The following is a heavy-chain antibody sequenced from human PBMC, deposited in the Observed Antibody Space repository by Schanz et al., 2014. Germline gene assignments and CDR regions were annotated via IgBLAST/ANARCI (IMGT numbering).Heavy chain of an antibody. J-gene: IGHJ4*02. D-gene: IGHD6-6*01. Sequence: VQLEQSGAEVKKPGSSVKVSCKASGGTFSSFGINWVRQAPGQGLEWMGWISAYNGNTNYAQKLQGRVTMTADTSTSTAYMDRRCLRSDATAVYYCARDQSPYTNSSDVRYFAYWGQGSLVTVSS. CDR2: ISAYNGNT. CDR3: ARDQSPYTNSSDVRYFAY. V-gene: IGHV1-18*01. CDR1: GGTFSSFG.